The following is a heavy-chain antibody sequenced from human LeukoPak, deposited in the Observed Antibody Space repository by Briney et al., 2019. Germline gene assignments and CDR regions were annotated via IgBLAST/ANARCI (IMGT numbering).Heavy chain of an antibody. CDR1: GGSISSSGYY. Sequence: SETLSLTCTVSGGSISSSGYYWGWIRQPPGKGLEWIGSIDYSGSTYYNPSLKSRVTISVDTSKNQFSLKLSSVTAADTAVYYCARKGGIHCSSTSCRRDGHYYYYYYMDVWCKGTTVTVSS. V-gene: IGHV4-39*07. J-gene: IGHJ6*03. CDR2: IDYSGST. D-gene: IGHD2-2*01. CDR3: ARKGGIHCSSTSCRRDGHYYYYYYMDV.